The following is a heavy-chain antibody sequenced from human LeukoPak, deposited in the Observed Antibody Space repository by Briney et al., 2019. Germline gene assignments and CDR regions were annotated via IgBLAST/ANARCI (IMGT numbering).Heavy chain of an antibody. CDR1: GGTFSSYA. D-gene: IGHD6-6*01. J-gene: IGHJ4*02. CDR3: ARGERVGSSSVY. Sequence: SVKVSCKASGGTFSSYAISWVRQAPGQGLEWMGEIIPIFGTANYAQKFQGRVTITTDESTSTAYMELSSLRSEDTAVYYCARGERVGSSSVYWGQGTLVTVSS. V-gene: IGHV1-69*05. CDR2: IIPIFGTA.